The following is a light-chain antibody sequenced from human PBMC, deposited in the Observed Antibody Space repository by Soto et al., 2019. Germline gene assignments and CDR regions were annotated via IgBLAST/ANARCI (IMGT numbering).Light chain of an antibody. Sequence: DIVVTQSPVSLAVTPGEPAFISCRSRESLLRRDGYSSLDWYRQKSGQSPQLLIHLGSIRAAGVPARFSGSGSGTDFTLKISRVEAEDVGVYFCMQARQAPPTFGGGTKVELK. CDR3: MQARQAPPT. V-gene: IGKV2-28*01. CDR2: LGS. CDR1: ESLLRRDGYSS. J-gene: IGKJ4*01.